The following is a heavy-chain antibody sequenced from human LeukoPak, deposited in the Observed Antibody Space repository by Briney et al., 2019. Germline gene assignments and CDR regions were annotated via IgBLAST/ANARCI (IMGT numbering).Heavy chain of an antibody. CDR1: GGSFSGYY. Sequence: SETLSLTCAVYGGSFSGYYWSWIRQPPGKGLEWVGEINHSGSTNYNPSLKSRVTISVDTSKNQFSLKLSSVTAADTAVYYCAGQWELRYYGMDVWGQGTTVTVSS. D-gene: IGHD1-26*01. CDR3: AGQWELRYYGMDV. V-gene: IGHV4-34*01. CDR2: INHSGST. J-gene: IGHJ6*02.